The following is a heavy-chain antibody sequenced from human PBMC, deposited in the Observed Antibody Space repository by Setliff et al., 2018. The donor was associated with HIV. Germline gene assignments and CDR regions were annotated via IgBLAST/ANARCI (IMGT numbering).Heavy chain of an antibody. CDR2: IRSKTYGGTT. CDR3: ARHYHSNYGGYYMDV. CDR1: EFTFGDYA. J-gene: IGHJ6*03. Sequence: GSLRLSCTASEFTFGDYAMSWVRQAPGKGLEWVGFIRSKTYGGTTKYAASVKGRFTISRDDSKSIAYLQMNSLKTEDTAVYYCARHYHSNYGGYYMDVWGKGTTVTVSS. D-gene: IGHD4-4*01. V-gene: IGHV3-49*04.